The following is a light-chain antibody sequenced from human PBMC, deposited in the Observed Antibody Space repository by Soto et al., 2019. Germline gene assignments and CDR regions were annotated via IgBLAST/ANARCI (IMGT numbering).Light chain of an antibody. V-gene: IGKV4-1*01. CDR2: RAS. Sequence: LLPKSTNYMAVSLGERATINCKSSQSVLYSSNNQTYLAWYQQKPGQPPKLLLYRASTRESGVPDRFSGSGSGTDFTLTISCLQAEDVAVYYGQQYSITPRTFCQGTRV. CDR3: QQYSITPRT. CDR1: QSVLYSSNNQTY. J-gene: IGKJ1*01.